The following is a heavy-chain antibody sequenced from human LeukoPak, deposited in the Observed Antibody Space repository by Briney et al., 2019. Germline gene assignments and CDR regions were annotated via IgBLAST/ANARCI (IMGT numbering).Heavy chain of an antibody. Sequence: PSETLSLTCTVSGGSISSSSYYWGWIRQPPGKGLEWIGSIYYSGSTYYNPSLKSRVTISVDTSKNQFSLKLSSVTAADTAVYYCARQSSGSYYGWYFDLWGRGTLVTVSS. V-gene: IGHV4-39*07. J-gene: IGHJ2*01. CDR1: GGSISSSSYY. CDR3: ARQSSGSYYGWYFDL. D-gene: IGHD1-26*01. CDR2: IYYSGST.